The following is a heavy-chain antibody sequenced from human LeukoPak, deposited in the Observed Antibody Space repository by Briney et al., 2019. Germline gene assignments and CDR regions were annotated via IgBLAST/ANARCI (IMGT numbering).Heavy chain of an antibody. CDR1: GFTFSSYS. CDR3: ARGVEGYDILTGYYNLPDY. Sequence: GGSLRLSCAASGFTFSSYSMKWVRQAPGKGLEWVSYISSSSSTIYYADSVKGRFTISRDNAKNSLYLQMNSLRAEDTAVYYCARGVEGYDILTGYYNLPDYWGQGTLVTVSS. J-gene: IGHJ4*02. D-gene: IGHD3-9*01. V-gene: IGHV3-48*01. CDR2: ISSSSSTI.